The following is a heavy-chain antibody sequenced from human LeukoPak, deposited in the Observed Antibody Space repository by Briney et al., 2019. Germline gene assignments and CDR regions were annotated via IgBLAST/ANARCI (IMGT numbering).Heavy chain of an antibody. V-gene: IGHV1-69*04. Sequence: SVKVSCKASGSTFSSYAISWVRQAPGQGLEWMGRIIPILGIANYAQKFQGRVTITADKSTSTAYMELSSLRSEDTAVYYCARDPWDPGHYYYYGMDVWGQGTTVTVSS. CDR2: IIPILGIA. D-gene: IGHD1-26*01. CDR3: ARDPWDPGHYYYYGMDV. CDR1: GSTFSSYA. J-gene: IGHJ6*02.